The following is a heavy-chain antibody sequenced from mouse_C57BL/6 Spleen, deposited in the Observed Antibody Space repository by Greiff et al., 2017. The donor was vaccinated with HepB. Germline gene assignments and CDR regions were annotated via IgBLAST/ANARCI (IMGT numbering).Heavy chain of an antibody. CDR1: GYTFTDYN. CDR3: ARGGRLDWYFDV. V-gene: IGHV1-22*01. CDR2: INPNNGGT. J-gene: IGHJ1*03. Sequence: EVKLQQSGPELVKPGASVKMSCKASGYTFTDYNMHWVKQSHGKSLEWIGYINPNNGGTSYNQKFKGKATLTVNKSSSTAYMELRSLTSEDSAVYYCARGGRLDWYFDVWGTGTTVTVSS.